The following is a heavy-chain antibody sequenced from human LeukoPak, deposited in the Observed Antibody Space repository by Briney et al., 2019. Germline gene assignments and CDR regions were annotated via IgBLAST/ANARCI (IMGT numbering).Heavy chain of an antibody. J-gene: IGHJ4*02. CDR2: INVGNGKT. CDR1: GYTFIRNA. Sequence: ASVKVSCKASGYTFIRNAMHWVRHAPGQRLEWMGWINVGNGKTKYSQKFQGRVTITRDTSASTAYMEVSSLRSEDTAVYYCARDSPLSPYDYWGQGTLVTVSS. V-gene: IGHV1-3*01. CDR3: ARDSPLSPYDY. D-gene: IGHD3-16*02.